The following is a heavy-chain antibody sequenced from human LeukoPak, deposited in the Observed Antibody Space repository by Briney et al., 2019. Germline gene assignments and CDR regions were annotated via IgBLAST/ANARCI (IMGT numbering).Heavy chain of an antibody. CDR3: AREGGSYPYYFDY. V-gene: IGHV3-30*07. Sequence: GGSLRLSCAASGFTFSSYAMHWVRQAPGKGLEWVAVISYDGSNKYYADSVMGRFTISRDNSKNTLYLQMNSLRAEDTAVYYCAREGGSYPYYFDYWGQGTLVTVSS. CDR2: ISYDGSNK. D-gene: IGHD1-26*01. CDR1: GFTFSSYA. J-gene: IGHJ4*02.